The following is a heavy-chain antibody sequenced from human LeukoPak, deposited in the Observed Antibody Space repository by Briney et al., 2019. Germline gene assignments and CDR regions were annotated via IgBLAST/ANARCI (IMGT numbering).Heavy chain of an antibody. CDR1: GFTFSDYY. Sequence: GGSLRLSCAASGFTFSDYYMSWIRQAPGKGLEWVSYISSSGSTIYYADSVKGRFTISRDNAKNSLYLQMNSLRAEDTAVYYCARSSAYYDYVWGSSPLGYWGQGTLVTVSS. D-gene: IGHD3-16*01. CDR2: ISSSGSTI. V-gene: IGHV3-11*01. CDR3: ARSSAYYDYVWGSSPLGY. J-gene: IGHJ4*02.